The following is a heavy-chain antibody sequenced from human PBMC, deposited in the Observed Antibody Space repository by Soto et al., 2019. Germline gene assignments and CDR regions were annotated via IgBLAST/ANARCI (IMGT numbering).Heavy chain of an antibody. CDR2: ISPHNDRT. D-gene: IGHD6-19*01. J-gene: IGHJ3*02. Sequence: ASVKVSCKASGYNFTSYGISWVRQAPGQGLEWMGWISPHNDRTKYARRFQDRVTMTTETPTSTVYMELGSLRSDDTAVYYCARDLYYSSGRYFDHDAFDIWGQGTVDTVSS. V-gene: IGHV1-18*01. CDR1: GYNFTSYG. CDR3: ARDLYYSSGRYFDHDAFDI.